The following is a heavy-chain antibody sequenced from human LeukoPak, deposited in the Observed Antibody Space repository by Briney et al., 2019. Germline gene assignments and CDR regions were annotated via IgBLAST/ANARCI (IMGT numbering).Heavy chain of an antibody. J-gene: IGHJ5*02. Sequence: GGSLRLSCGASGFTFSSYSMNWARQAPGKGLEWVSYISSSSSTIYYADSVKGRFTISRDNAKNSLYLQMNSLRAEDTAVYYCARFISSGWYSNWFDPWGQGTLVTVSS. D-gene: IGHD6-19*01. CDR1: GFTFSSYS. CDR2: ISSSSSTI. V-gene: IGHV3-48*01. CDR3: ARFISSGWYSNWFDP.